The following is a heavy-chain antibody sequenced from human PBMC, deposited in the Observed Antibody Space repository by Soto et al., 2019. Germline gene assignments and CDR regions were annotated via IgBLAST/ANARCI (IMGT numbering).Heavy chain of an antibody. CDR3: ARDKSADSSGYLYYFDY. CDR2: IIPLFGTI. CDR1: GGTFSSDA. V-gene: IGHV1-69*06. D-gene: IGHD3-22*01. Sequence: GASVKVSCKPSGGTFSSDAITWVRQAPGQGLEWMGGIIPLFGTINYAQKFQGRVTITADKSTTTAYMELISLRSDDTAVYYCARDKSADSSGYLYYFDYWDQGTLVTVST. J-gene: IGHJ4*02.